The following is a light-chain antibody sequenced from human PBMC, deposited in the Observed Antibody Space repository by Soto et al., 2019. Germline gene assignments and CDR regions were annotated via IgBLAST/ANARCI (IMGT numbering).Light chain of an antibody. J-gene: IGLJ1*01. CDR3: LTWDSSLGVGV. Sequence: QSVLTQPPSVSAAPGQKVTISCSGSSSNIGDNYVSWYQHLPGTAPKLLIYDNDKRPSGIPDRFSGSKSGASATLDITGLQTGDEADFYCLTWDSSLGVGVFGTGTKLPS. CDR2: DND. V-gene: IGLV1-51*01. CDR1: SSNIGDNY.